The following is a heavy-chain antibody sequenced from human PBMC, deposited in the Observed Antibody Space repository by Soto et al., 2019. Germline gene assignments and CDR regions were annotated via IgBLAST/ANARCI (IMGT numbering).Heavy chain of an antibody. CDR1: GFTFSSYA. D-gene: IGHD4-17*01. Sequence: EVQLLESGGGLVQPGGSLRLSCAASGFTFSSYAMSWVRQAPGKGLEWVSAISGSCGSTYYADSVKGRFTISRDNSKNTLYLQMNSLRAEDTAVYYCAKDPFGPLHRGSSVTTCYYWGQGTLVTVSS. J-gene: IGHJ4*02. CDR2: ISGSCGST. CDR3: AKDPFGPLHRGSSVTTCYY. V-gene: IGHV3-23*01.